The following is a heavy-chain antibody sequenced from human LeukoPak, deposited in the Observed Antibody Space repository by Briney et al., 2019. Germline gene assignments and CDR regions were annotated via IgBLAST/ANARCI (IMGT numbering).Heavy chain of an antibody. V-gene: IGHV1-2*06. CDR3: ARTRRRYYYDSSGYYDLGY. Sequence: GASVKVSCKASGYTFTGYYMHWVRQAPGQGLEWMGRINPNSGGTNYAQKFQGRVTMTRDTSISTACMELSRLRSDDTAVYYCARTRRRYYYDSSGYYDLGYWGQGTLVTVSS. CDR2: INPNSGGT. D-gene: IGHD3-22*01. CDR1: GYTFTGYY. J-gene: IGHJ4*02.